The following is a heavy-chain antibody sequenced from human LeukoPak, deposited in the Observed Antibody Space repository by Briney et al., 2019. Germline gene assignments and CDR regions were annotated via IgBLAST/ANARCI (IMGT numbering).Heavy chain of an antibody. CDR2: ISYDGSNK. CDR3: ARVSSVEATAAPGD. V-gene: IGHV3-30*04. J-gene: IGHJ4*02. D-gene: IGHD1-26*01. CDR1: GFTFSSYA. Sequence: GGSLSLSCAASGFTFSSYAMHWVRQAPGKGLEWVAVISYDGSNKYYADSVKGRFTISRDNSKNTLYLQMNNLRAEDTAVYYCARVSSVEATAAPGDWGQGTLVTVSS.